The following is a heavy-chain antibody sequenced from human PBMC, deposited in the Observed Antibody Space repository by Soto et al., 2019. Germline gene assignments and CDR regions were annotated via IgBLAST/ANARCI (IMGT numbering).Heavy chain of an antibody. CDR2: ISYDGSNK. Sequence: QVQLVESGGGVVQPGRSLRLSCAASGFTFSSYGMHWVRQAPGKGLEWVAVISYDGSNKYYADSVKGRFTISRDNSKNTLYLQMNSLRAEDTAVYYCAKDRDIVVVVAATGGMDVWGQGTLVTVSS. J-gene: IGHJ6*02. V-gene: IGHV3-30*18. D-gene: IGHD2-15*01. CDR3: AKDRDIVVVVAATGGMDV. CDR1: GFTFSSYG.